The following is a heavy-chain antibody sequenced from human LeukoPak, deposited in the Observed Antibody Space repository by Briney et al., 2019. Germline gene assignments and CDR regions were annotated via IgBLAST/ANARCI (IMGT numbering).Heavy chain of an antibody. V-gene: IGHV3-23*01. D-gene: IGHD6-13*01. J-gene: IGHJ4*02. CDR3: AKGTIAASGTGDYFDN. Sequence: GGSLRLSCVASGFTFSSYAMKWVRQAPGKGLEWVSDISGSGGSTYYAHSVKGRFTISRDNSKNTVYVQMNSLRAEDSAVYYCAKGTIAASGTGDYFDNWGQGTLVTVSS. CDR2: ISGSGGST. CDR1: GFTFSSYA.